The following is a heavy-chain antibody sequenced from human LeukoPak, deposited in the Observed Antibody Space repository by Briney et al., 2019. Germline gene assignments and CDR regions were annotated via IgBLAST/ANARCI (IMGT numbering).Heavy chain of an antibody. Sequence: PGGSLRLSCAASGFTFRTYTMNWVRQAPGKGLEWVSSVNPSHHYKYYADSVKGRFTISRDNAKSSLYLQMNSLRAEDTAVYYCARDRDYYDSSSFSPDAFGIWGRGAMVPVSS. J-gene: IGHJ3*02. V-gene: IGHV3-21*01. CDR2: VNPSHHYK. D-gene: IGHD3-22*01. CDR1: GFTFRTYT. CDR3: ARDRDYYDSSSFSPDAFGI.